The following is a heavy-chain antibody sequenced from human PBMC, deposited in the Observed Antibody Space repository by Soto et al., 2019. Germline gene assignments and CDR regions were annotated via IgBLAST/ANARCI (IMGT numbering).Heavy chain of an antibody. CDR3: ASRGQSSIAARPYYYGMDV. CDR2: IYYSGST. V-gene: IGHV4-39*01. J-gene: IGHJ6*02. CDR1: GGSISSSSYY. Sequence: SEMLSLTCTVSGGSISSSSYYWGWIRQPPGKGLEWIGSIYYSGSTYYNPSLKSRVTISVDTSKNQFSLKLSSVTAADTAVYYCASRGQSSIAARPYYYGMDVWGQGTTVTVSS. D-gene: IGHD6-6*01.